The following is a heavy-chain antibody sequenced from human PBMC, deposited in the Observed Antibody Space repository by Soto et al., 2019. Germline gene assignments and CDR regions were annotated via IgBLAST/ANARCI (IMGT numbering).Heavy chain of an antibody. Sequence: QITLKESGPTLVKPTQTLTLTCTFSGFSLSSTRMAVGWIRQPPGKALEWLALIYWDDDKRYSPFLNSRLTITKDTSKNQVVLTMSNMDPVDTARYYCAHIVVAGVGYYFDYWGQGTLVTVSS. J-gene: IGHJ4*02. CDR2: IYWDDDK. CDR1: GFSLSSTRMA. D-gene: IGHD6-19*01. CDR3: AHIVVAGVGYYFDY. V-gene: IGHV2-5*02.